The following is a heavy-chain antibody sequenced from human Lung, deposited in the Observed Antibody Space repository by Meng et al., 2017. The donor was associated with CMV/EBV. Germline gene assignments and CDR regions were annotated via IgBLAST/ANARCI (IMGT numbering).Heavy chain of an antibody. J-gene: IGHJ2*01. CDR2: ISVKNGEA. V-gene: IGHV1-18*01. CDR1: GYIFTNYD. CDR3: ARYVPNGSFWYFDF. D-gene: IGHD6-13*01. Sequence: VQVVQSGADAKKPGASMKVSCKASGYIFTNYDSSWVRQAPGQGLEWMGWISVKNGEAKYPQNFQGRVTMTTDTTTSTAYMELRSLTSDDTAVYYCARYVPNGSFWYFDFWGRGTLVTVSS.